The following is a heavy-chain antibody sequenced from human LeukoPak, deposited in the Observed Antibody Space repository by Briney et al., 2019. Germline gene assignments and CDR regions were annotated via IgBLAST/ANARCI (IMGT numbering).Heavy chain of an antibody. CDR1: GYTFTGYY. V-gene: IGHV1-46*01. Sequence: GSSVKVSCKASGYTFTGYYMHWVRQAPGQGLEWMGIINPRGGSTSYAQKFQGRVTMTRDTSTSTVYMELSTLRSEDTAVYYCARGGHTYYYDSSGYYIPPHIWGQGTMVTVSS. CDR2: INPRGGST. CDR3: ARGGHTYYYDSSGYYIPPHI. J-gene: IGHJ3*02. D-gene: IGHD3-22*01.